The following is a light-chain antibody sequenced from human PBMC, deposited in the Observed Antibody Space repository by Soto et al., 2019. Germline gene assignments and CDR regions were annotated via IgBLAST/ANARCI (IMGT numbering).Light chain of an antibody. CDR3: QQYNSRVT. V-gene: IGKV1-5*01. J-gene: IGKJ3*01. Sequence: GDRVTITCRASQRISSWLAWYQQKPGKAPKLLIYDASSLESGVPSRFSGSGSGTEFTLTISSLQPDDFATYYCQQYNSRVTFGPGTKVDIK. CDR2: DAS. CDR1: QRISSW.